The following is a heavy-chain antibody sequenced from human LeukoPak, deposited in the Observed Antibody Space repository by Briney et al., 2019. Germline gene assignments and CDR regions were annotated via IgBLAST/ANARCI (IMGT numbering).Heavy chain of an antibody. D-gene: IGHD3-22*01. CDR3: VQSYDISAFYPI. CDR1: GFTFNKYT. CDR2: ISSTGGTT. Sequence: GGSLRLSCSASGFTFNKYTMHWVRQAPGKGLEYVSEISSTGGTTYYADSVKDRFIVSRDNSKNTLYLQMNSLRADDTAVYYCVQSYDISAFYPIWGQGTLVTVSS. J-gene: IGHJ4*02. V-gene: IGHV3-64D*06.